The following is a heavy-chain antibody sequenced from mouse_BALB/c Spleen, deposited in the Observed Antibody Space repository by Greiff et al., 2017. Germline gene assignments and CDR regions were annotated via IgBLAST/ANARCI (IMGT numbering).Heavy chain of an antibody. D-gene: IGHD3-2*01. CDR1: GYTFTDYE. Sequence: QVQLQQSGAELVRPGASVTLSCQASGYTFTDYEMHRVKQTPVHGLEWIGAIAPETGGTAYNQKFKGQATLSADKSSSTAYMELRSLTSADSAVYYCTRSDSSGDVLCAEWGEGTLVAVSA. V-gene: IGHV1-15*01. CDR3: TRSDSSGDVLCAE. J-gene: IGHJ3*02. CDR2: IAPETGGT.